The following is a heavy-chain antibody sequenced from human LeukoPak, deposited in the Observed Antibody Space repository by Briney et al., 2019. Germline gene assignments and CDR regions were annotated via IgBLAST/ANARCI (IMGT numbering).Heavy chain of an antibody. J-gene: IGHJ4*02. CDR3: ASGRDYSSGWYQFDYLDY. Sequence: GGSLRLSCAASGFTFSSYAMSWVRQAPGKGLEWVSVISGSGDSTYYADSVKGRFTISRDNSKNTLYLQMNSLRAEDTAVYYCASGRDYSSGWYQFDYLDYWGQGTLVTASS. CDR2: ISGSGDST. V-gene: IGHV3-23*01. CDR1: GFTFSSYA. D-gene: IGHD6-19*01.